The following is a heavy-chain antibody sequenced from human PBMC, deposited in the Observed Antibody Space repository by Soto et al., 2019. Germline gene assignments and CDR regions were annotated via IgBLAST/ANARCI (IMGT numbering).Heavy chain of an antibody. CDR3: VRQYYDFWTDYPDFDY. J-gene: IGHJ4*02. CDR1: AYTFTKYD. Sequence: ASVKVSCKASAYTFTKYDISWVRQAPGQGLEWLGLISPNSGGPSYAQKFEGRVTMTTDTSTTTAYLELRSLRSDDTAVYYCVRQYYDFWTDYPDFDYWGQGTLVTVSS. V-gene: IGHV1-18*04. D-gene: IGHD3-3*01. CDR2: ISPNSGGP.